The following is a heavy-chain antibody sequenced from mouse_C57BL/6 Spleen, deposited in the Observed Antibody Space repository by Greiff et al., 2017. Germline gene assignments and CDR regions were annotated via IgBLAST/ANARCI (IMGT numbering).Heavy chain of an antibody. CDR3: ARLNYYAMDY. Sequence: VHLVESGPGLVAPSQSLSITCTVSGFSLTSYGVHWVRQPPGKGLEWLVVIWSDGSTTYNSALKSRLSISKDNTKNQVFLQMNSLQTDDTAMYYCARLNYYAMDYWGQGTSVTVSS. V-gene: IGHV2-6*03. J-gene: IGHJ4*01. CDR1: GFSLTSYG. CDR2: IWSDGST.